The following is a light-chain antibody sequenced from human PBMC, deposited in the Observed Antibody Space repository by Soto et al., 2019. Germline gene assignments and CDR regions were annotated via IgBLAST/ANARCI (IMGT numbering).Light chain of an antibody. Sequence: DIVMTQSPDSLAVSLGERATINCKSSQSVLYSSNNKNFLAWYQVKPGQPPELLIYWASTRESGVPDRFSGSGSGTDFSLTISSLQAEDVAVYYCQQYYSTPVTFGQGTTLEIK. V-gene: IGKV4-1*01. CDR1: QSVLYSSNNKNF. CDR2: WAS. J-gene: IGKJ2*01. CDR3: QQYYSTPVT.